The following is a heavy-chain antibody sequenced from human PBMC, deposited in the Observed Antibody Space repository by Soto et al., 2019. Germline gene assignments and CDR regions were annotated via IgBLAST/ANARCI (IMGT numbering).Heavy chain of an antibody. V-gene: IGHV1-69*02. CDR3: ARSIADPGVDP. D-gene: IGHD6-6*01. J-gene: IGHJ5*02. Sequence: GASVKVSCKASGGTFSSYTISWVRQAPGQGLEWMGRIIPILGIANYAQKFQGRVTITADKSTSTAYMELSSLRSDDTAVYYCARSIADPGVDPWGQGTLVTVSS. CDR2: IIPILGIA. CDR1: GGTFSSYT.